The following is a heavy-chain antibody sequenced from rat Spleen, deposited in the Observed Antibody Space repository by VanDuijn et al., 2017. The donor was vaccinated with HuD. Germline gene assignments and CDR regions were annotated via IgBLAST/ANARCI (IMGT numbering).Heavy chain of an antibody. CDR3: TRAGVTYTTDYVMDA. V-gene: IGHV3-1*01. J-gene: IGHJ4*01. CDR2: ISYSDIT. D-gene: IGHD1-6*01. Sequence: EVQLQESGPGLVKPSQSLSLTCSVTGYSITSNYWGWIRKFPGNKMEWIGHISYSDITDYNPSLKSRISITRDTSKNQFFLQLNSVTTEDTATYYCTRAGVTYTTDYVMDALGQGASVTVSS. CDR1: GYSITSNY.